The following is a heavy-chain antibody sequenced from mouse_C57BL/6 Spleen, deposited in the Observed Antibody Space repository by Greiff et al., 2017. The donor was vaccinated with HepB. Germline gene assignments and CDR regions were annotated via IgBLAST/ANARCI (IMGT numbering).Heavy chain of an antibody. J-gene: IGHJ4*01. CDR1: GYTFTSYW. CDR2: IDPSDSYT. Sequence: QVQLQQPGAELVMPGASVKLSCKASGYTFTSYWMHWVKQRPGQGLEWIGEIDPSDSYTNYNQKFKGKSTLTVDKSSSTAYMQLSSLTFEDSAVYYCARRDYGRTYYAMDYWGQGTSVTVSS. CDR3: ARRDYGRTYYAMDY. D-gene: IGHD1-1*01. V-gene: IGHV1-69*01.